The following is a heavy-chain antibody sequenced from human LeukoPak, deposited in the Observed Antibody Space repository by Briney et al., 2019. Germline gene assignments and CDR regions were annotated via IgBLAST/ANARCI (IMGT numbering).Heavy chain of an antibody. D-gene: IGHD6-19*01. J-gene: IGHJ5*02. V-gene: IGHV3-33*01. Sequence: GGSLRLSCAASGFTFSNYGMHWVCQAPGKGLEWVAVIWYDGSNKYYADSVKGRFTISRDNSKNTLYLQMNSLRAEDTAVYYCARGIAVAGTFWFDPWGQGTLVTVSS. CDR1: GFTFSNYG. CDR3: ARGIAVAGTFWFDP. CDR2: IWYDGSNK.